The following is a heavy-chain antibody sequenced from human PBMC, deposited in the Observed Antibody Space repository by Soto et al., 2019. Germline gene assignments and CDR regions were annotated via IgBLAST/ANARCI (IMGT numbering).Heavy chain of an antibody. CDR3: ARHPHHCCGGSRYSTEAN. D-gene: IGHD2-15*01. CDR1: GGSISSYY. CDR2: IYYSGST. J-gene: IGHJ1*01. Sequence: QVQLQESGPGLVKPSETLSLTCTVSGGSISSYYWSWIRQPPGKGLEWIGYIYYSGSTNYNPSLKSRGHNSRDPAKDQFPLKLSPVAGADTAVYYCARHPHHCCGGSRYSTEANRGQGTPVPVSS. V-gene: IGHV4-59*08.